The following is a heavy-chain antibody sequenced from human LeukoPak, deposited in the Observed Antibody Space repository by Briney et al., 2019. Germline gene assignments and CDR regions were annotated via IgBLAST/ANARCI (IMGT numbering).Heavy chain of an antibody. J-gene: IGHJ6*02. CDR2: IYYSGSI. D-gene: IGHD5-12*01. V-gene: IGHV4-4*02. CDR1: GGSISSSKW. Sequence: SGTLSLTCAVSGGSISSSKWWSWVRQPPGKGLEWIGSIYYSGSIYYNPSLKSRVTISIDTSKNQFSLKLSSVTAADTAVYYCAVAYGMDVWGQGTTVTVSS. CDR3: AVAYGMDV.